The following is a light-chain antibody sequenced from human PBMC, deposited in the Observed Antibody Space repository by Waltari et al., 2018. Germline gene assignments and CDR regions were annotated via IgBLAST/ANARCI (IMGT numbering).Light chain of an antibody. CDR1: QDISNY. CDR2: DAS. J-gene: IGKJ3*01. V-gene: IGKV1-33*01. Sequence: DIQMTQSPSSLSASVGDRVTITCQASQDISNYFNWYQQKPGKAPKLLIYDASNLETGVPSRFSGSGSGTDFTFTISSLQPEDIATYYCQQYDNLLSFTFGPGTKVDIK. CDR3: QQYDNLLSFT.